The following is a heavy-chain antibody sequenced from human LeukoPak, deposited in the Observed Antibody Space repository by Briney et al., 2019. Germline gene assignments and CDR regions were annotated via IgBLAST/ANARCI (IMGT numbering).Heavy chain of an antibody. CDR2: IYHSGSGST. D-gene: IGHD4-17*01. CDR3: ARGPNTVRPYWYFDL. J-gene: IGHJ2*01. V-gene: IGHV4-30-2*01. CDR1: VGSIRSDVHS. Sequence: PSETLSLTYTVSVGSIRSDVHSWSWIRQPPGKGLNWIGYIYHSGSGSTYYNPSLKSRVTISVDRSKNQFSLKLSSVTAADTAVYYCARGPNTVRPYWYFDLWGRGTLVTVSS.